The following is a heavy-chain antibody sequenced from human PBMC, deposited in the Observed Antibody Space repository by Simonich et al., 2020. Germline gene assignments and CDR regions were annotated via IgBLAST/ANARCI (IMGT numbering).Heavy chain of an antibody. CDR2: IYHSGRT. J-gene: IGHJ6*02. V-gene: IGHV4-38-2*01. CDR1: GYSSSSGYY. Sequence: QVQLQESGPGLVKPSETLSLTCAVSGYSSSSGYYWGWLRPPPGKGLEWIGSIYHSGRTYYNPSLKSRVTISVDTSKNQFSLKLSSVTAADTAVYYCARVGYSNYYYYGMDVWGQGTTVTVSS. CDR3: ARVGYSNYYYYGMDV. D-gene: IGHD6-13*01.